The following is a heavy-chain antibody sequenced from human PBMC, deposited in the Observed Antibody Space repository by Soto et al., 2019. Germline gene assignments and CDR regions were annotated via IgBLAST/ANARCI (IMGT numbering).Heavy chain of an antibody. CDR2: ISAHDGNT. J-gene: IGHJ4*02. CDR1: GYAFTTYG. D-gene: IGHD1-1*01. CDR3: ARGRYGDY. V-gene: IGHV1-18*01. Sequence: QVHLVQSGAEVKKPGASVKVSCKGSGYAFTTYGITWVRQAPGQGLAWMGWISAHDGNTTYAQRLQGRVTVTSDTSASTAYLELRSLRSDDTAVYSCARGRYGDYWGQGALVTVSS.